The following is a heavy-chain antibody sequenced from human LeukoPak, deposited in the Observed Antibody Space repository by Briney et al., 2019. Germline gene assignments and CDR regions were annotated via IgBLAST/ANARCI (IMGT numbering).Heavy chain of an antibody. D-gene: IGHD3-22*01. CDR1: GYSISSGYY. CDR3: ARGAPYYYDSSGYYYGRRINQYYFDY. J-gene: IGHJ4*02. CDR2: INHSGST. V-gene: IGHV4-38-2*02. Sequence: PSETLSLTCTVSGYSISSGYYWSWIRQPPGKGLEWIGEINHSGSTNYNPSLKSRVTISVDTSKNQFSLKLSSVTAADTAVYYCARGAPYYYDSSGYYYGRRINQYYFDYWGQGTLVTVSS.